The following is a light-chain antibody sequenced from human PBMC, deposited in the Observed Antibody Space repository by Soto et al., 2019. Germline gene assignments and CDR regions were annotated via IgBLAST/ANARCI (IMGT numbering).Light chain of an antibody. CDR3: QHYRGYWT. CDR1: HNINTW. V-gene: IGKV1-5*03. Sequence: DIQMTQSPSTLSASVGDRVTISCRASHNINTWLAWYQQTPGKAPHLLIYKVSNLPSGGPSRFSGSGSGTEFALTISRLQPDDCATYDGQHYRGYWTFGKGTKVEIK. J-gene: IGKJ1*01. CDR2: KVS.